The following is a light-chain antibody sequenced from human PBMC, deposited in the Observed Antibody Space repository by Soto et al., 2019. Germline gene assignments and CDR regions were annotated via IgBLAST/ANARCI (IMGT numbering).Light chain of an antibody. J-gene: IGLJ1*01. Sequence: SELTQPPSVSGTAGQTVTISGTGSSSNIWAGFDVHWYQQVPGTAPKLVLYSNTARPSGVPDRFSGSRSGSSGSLAITGLQPEDEADYYCQSYDSGVTGSVFGTGTKVTVL. V-gene: IGLV1-40*01. CDR2: SNT. CDR1: SSNIWAGFD. CDR3: QSYDSGVTGSV.